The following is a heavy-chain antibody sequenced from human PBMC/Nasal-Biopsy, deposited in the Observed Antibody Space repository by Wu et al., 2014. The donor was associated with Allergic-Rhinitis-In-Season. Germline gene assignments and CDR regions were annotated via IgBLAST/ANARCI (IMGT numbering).Heavy chain of an antibody. Sequence: LRLSCAASGFTVSSNYMSWVRQAPGKGLEWVSVIYSGGSTYYADSVKGRFTISRHNSKNTLYLQMNSLRAEDTAVYYCARDNGAAAGWWYFDLWGRGTLVTVSS. J-gene: IGHJ2*01. CDR3: ARDNGAAAGWWYFDL. D-gene: IGHD6-13*01. CDR2: IYSGGST. CDR1: GFTVSSNY. V-gene: IGHV3-53*04.